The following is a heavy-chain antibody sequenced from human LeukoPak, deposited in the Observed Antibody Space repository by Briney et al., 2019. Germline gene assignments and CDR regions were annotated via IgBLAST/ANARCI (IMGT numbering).Heavy chain of an antibody. CDR1: EFTFSSYW. V-gene: IGHV3-23*01. D-gene: IGHD4/OR15-4a*01. CDR3: AKDLRGIPYGAHNWFDP. J-gene: IGHJ5*02. CDR2: ISGSGGST. Sequence: GGSLRLSCAASEFTFSSYWMSWVRQAPGKGLEWVSAISGSGGSTYYADSVKGRFTISRDNSKNTLYLQMNSLRAEDTAVYYCAKDLRGIPYGAHNWFDPWGQGTLVTVSS.